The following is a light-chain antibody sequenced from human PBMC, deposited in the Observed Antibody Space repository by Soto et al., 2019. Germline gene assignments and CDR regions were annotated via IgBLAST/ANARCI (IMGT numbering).Light chain of an antibody. CDR1: QVISTS. CDR3: QQLFDSPIT. Sequence: DIQLTQSPSFLSPSLGASVSITCRASQVISTSLAWYQVKPGKAPKLLIYAASTLESGVPSRFSATVSGTEFSLTITSLQPEDFATYYCQQLFDSPITFGQGTRLETK. J-gene: IGKJ5*01. CDR2: AAS. V-gene: IGKV1-9*01.